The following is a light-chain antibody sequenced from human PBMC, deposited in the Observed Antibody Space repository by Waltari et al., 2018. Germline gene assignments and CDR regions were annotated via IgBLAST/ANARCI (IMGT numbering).Light chain of an antibody. CDR3: QSYDSKNTKV. J-gene: IGLJ3*02. Sequence: FILTQPHSVSESPGKTITLSCTRNSGSIASNFVQWYQLRPDSVPMPVIYEDKQRPSGVPGRFSGSIERSSNSASLTISGLKTEDEGDYYCQSYDSKNTKVFGGGTKLTVL. CDR2: EDK. CDR1: SGSIASNF. V-gene: IGLV6-57*03.